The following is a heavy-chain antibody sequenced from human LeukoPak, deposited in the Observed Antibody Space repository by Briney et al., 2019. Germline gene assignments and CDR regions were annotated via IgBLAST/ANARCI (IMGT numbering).Heavy chain of an antibody. J-gene: IGHJ3*01. V-gene: IGHV3-53*01. D-gene: IGHD5-18*01. CDR2: IYSGDNT. Sequence: PGRCLRLSCAASGFSVSTNYMSWVRRAPAKGLEWVSVIYSGDNTYYADFVKGRFTISRDNSKNTLYLQMNSLRAEDTAVYFCAREGSGYTYGYNDAFDLWGQGTMVTVSS. CDR3: AREGSGYTYGYNDAFDL. CDR1: GFSVSTNY.